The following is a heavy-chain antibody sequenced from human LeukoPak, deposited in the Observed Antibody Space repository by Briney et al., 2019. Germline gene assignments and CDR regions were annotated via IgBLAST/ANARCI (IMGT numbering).Heavy chain of an antibody. CDR1: GFTFTSSA. V-gene: IGHV1-58*01. Sequence: TSVKVSCKASGFTFTSSAVQWVRQARGQRLEWIGWIVVGSGNTNYAQKFQERVTITRDMSTSTAYMELSSLGSEDTAVYYCAAGSAAAGTLPFDYWGQGTLVTVSS. J-gene: IGHJ4*02. CDR2: IVVGSGNT. CDR3: AAGSAAAGTLPFDY. D-gene: IGHD6-13*01.